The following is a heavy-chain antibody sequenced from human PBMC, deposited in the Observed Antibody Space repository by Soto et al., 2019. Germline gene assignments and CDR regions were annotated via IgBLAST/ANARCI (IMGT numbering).Heavy chain of an antibody. CDR2: IYYSGST. J-gene: IGHJ1*01. CDR3: ARDSTGGYYDSSGERYFQH. V-gene: IGHV4-39*07. CDR1: GGSISSSSYY. D-gene: IGHD3-22*01. Sequence: SETLSLTCTVSGGSISSSSYYWGWIRQPPGKGLEWIGSIYYSGSTYYNPSLKSRVTISVDRSKNQFSLKLSSVTAADTAVYYCARDSTGGYYDSSGERYFQHWGQGTLVTVS.